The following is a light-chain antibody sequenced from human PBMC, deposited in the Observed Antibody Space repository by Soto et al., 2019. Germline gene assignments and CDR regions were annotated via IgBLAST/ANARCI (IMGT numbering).Light chain of an antibody. V-gene: IGKV4-1*01. CDR2: WAS. CDR1: QSVLYSSNNKNY. Sequence: DIVMTQSPDSLAVSLGERATINCKSSQSVLYSSNNKNYLAWYQQKPGQPPKLLIYWASTRESGVPDRFSGSGSGTDFTLTISSLQAEDVAVYYCQQRNSYPPRTFGGGTKVEIK. CDR3: QQRNSYPPRT. J-gene: IGKJ4*01.